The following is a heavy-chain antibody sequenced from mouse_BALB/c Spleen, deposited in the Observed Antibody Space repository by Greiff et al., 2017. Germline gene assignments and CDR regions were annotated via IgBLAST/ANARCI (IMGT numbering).Heavy chain of an antibody. J-gene: IGHJ3*01. Sequence: QVQLQQSGAELVRPGSSVKISCKASGYAFSSYWMNWVKQRPGQGLEWIGQIYPGDGDTNYNGKFKGKATLTADKSSSTAYMQLISLTSEDSAVYFCARKYRCNVWFAYWGQGTLVTVSA. CDR2: IYPGDGDT. CDR1: GYAFSSYW. V-gene: IGHV1-80*01. CDR3: ARKYRCNVWFAY. D-gene: IGHD2-14*01.